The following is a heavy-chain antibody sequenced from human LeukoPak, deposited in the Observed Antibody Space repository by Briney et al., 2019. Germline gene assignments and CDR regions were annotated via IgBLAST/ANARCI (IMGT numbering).Heavy chain of an antibody. V-gene: IGHV4-34*01. CDR1: GGSFSGYY. Sequence: SGTLSLTCAVYGGSFSGYYWSWIRQPPGKGLEWVWEINHSGSTNYSPYLKRRVTISVDTPKNQFSLKLRSVTAADTAVYYCAHRGYSSGWYAKRYGMDGWGQGTTVTVSS. J-gene: IGHJ6*02. CDR2: INHSGST. CDR3: AHRGYSSGWYAKRYGMDG. D-gene: IGHD6-19*01.